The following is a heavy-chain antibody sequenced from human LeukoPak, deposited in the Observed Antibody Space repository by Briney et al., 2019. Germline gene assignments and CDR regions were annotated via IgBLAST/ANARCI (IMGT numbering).Heavy chain of an antibody. J-gene: IGHJ4*02. CDR2: IYCSGST. CDR1: GGSISSYY. CDR3: ARDRRCSGGSCYFDY. V-gene: IGHV4-59*01. Sequence: SETLSLTCTVSGGSISSYYWSWIRQPPGKGLEWIGYIYCSGSTNYNPSLKSRVTISVDTSKNQFSLKLSSVTAADTAVYYCARDRRCSGGSCYFDYWGQGTLVTVSS. D-gene: IGHD2-15*01.